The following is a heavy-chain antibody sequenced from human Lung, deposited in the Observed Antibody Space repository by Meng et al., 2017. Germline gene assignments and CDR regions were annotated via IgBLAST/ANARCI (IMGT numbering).Heavy chain of an antibody. Sequence: VHLMESGGSVGRPGGSLRLSWAASGFIFDDYGMSWVRQAPGKGLEWVSGINWNGGNVDYAVSVKGRFTISRDNAKNSLHLQMNSLRAEDTALYYCTRGPSLAMSAVPDYWGQGTLVTVSS. CDR1: GFIFDDYG. CDR2: INWNGGNV. J-gene: IGHJ4*02. V-gene: IGHV3-20*04. D-gene: IGHD5/OR15-5a*01. CDR3: TRGPSLAMSAVPDY.